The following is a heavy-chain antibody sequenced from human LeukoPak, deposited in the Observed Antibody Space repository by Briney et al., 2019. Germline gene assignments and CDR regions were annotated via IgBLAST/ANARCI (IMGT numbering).Heavy chain of an antibody. Sequence: SETLSLTCTVSGGSISSYYWSWIRQPPGKGLEWIGYIYYSGSTNYNPSLKSRVTISVDTSKNQFSLKLSSVTAADTAVYYCAREGVLPYYYGEAGEFYFDYWGQGTLVTVSS. CDR3: AREGVLPYYYGEAGEFYFDY. CDR2: IYYSGST. CDR1: GGSISSYY. D-gene: IGHD3-10*01. J-gene: IGHJ4*02. V-gene: IGHV4-59*12.